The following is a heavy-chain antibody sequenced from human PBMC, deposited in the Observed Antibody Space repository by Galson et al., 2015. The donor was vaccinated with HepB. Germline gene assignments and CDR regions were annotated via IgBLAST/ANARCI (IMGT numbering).Heavy chain of an antibody. CDR1: GFTFSSYS. D-gene: IGHD5-18*01. V-gene: IGHV3-48*01. CDR2: ISSSSSTI. J-gene: IGHJ4*02. Sequence: SLRLSCAASGFTFSSYSMNWVRQAPGKGLEWVSYISSSSSTIYYADSVKGRFTISRDNAKNSLYLQMNSLRAEDTAVYYCARAGYRRTKTGDDYWGQGTLVTVSS. CDR3: ARAGYRRTKTGDDY.